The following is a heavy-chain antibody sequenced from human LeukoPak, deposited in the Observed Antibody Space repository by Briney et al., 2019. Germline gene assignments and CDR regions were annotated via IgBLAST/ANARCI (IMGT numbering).Heavy chain of an antibody. CDR3: AKWKDSSAWPTLPDY. D-gene: IGHD6-25*01. V-gene: IGHV1-18*01. CDR1: GFTFTNYG. Sequence: ASVKVSCKASGFTFTNYGISWVRQAPGQGLEWMGWISANNGNTDYAQNFQGRVTMTTDPSTRTAYMELRSLRSDDTAVYYCAKWKDSSAWPTLPDYWGQGTLVTVSS. CDR2: ISANNGNT. J-gene: IGHJ4*02.